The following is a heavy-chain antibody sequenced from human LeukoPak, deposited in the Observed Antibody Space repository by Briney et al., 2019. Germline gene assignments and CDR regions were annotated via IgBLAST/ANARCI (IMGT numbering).Heavy chain of an antibody. CDR3: ARQTGSGLFILP. D-gene: IGHD3/OR15-3a*01. CDR2: INPNTGGP. V-gene: IGHV1-2*02. CDR1: GYTFTDYY. J-gene: IGHJ4*02. Sequence: ASVKVSCKASGYTFTDYYIHWVRQAPGQRLEWMGWINPNTGGPNYAQNSQGRVTMTRDTSITTAYMELSRLRSDDTAVYYCARQTGSGLFILPGGQGTLVTVSS.